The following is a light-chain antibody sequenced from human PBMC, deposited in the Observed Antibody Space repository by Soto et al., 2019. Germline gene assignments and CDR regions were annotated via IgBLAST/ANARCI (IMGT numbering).Light chain of an antibody. CDR2: KAS. J-gene: IGKJ1*01. V-gene: IGKV1-5*03. Sequence: DIQMTQSPSTLSASVGDRVTITCRASQSISYWLAWYQQKPGKAPKLLIYKASSLESGVPSRFSGSGSGTEFTLTISSLHPDDFATYYCQQHNTYWTFGQGTTVEIK. CDR3: QQHNTYWT. CDR1: QSISYW.